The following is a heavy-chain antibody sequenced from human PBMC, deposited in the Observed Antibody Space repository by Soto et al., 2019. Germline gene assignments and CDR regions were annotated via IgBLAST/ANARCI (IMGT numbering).Heavy chain of an antibody. J-gene: IGHJ6*02. Sequence: QVQLVESGGGVVQPGRSLRLSCAASGFTFSSYAMHWVRQAPGKGLEWVAVISYDGSNKYYADSVKGRFTISRDNSKNTLYLQMNGLRAEDTAVYYCARDRGYRGYYGMDVWGQGTTVTVS. V-gene: IGHV3-30-3*01. D-gene: IGHD5-12*01. CDR3: ARDRGYRGYYGMDV. CDR1: GFTFSSYA. CDR2: ISYDGSNK.